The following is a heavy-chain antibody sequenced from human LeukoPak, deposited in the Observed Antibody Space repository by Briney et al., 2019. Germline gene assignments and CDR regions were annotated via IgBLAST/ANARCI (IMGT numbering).Heavy chain of an antibody. V-gene: IGHV1-2*02. CDR3: ARAGRDGYNKGTLRANWFDP. CDR1: KYTFTDYC. Sequence: GASVKVSCKASKYTFTDYCIHWVRQAPGQGLEWMGWINPNSGGTNYAQKFQGRVTMTRDTSISTAYMELSSLRSEDTAVYCCARAGRDGYNKGTLRANWFDPWGQGTLVTVSS. D-gene: IGHD5-24*01. CDR2: INPNSGGT. J-gene: IGHJ5*02.